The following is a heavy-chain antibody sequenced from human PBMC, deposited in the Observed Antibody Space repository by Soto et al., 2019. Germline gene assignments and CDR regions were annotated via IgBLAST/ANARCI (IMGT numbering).Heavy chain of an antibody. Sequence: GGSLKLSCAASGLTFRSYWMHWVRQAPGKGLVWVSRINTDGSVAMYVDSVKGRFTISRDNAKNTLFLHMSSLRAEDTAVYYCVRDMQLWRLDSWGQGVMVTVSS. D-gene: IGHD2-21*01. CDR2: INTDGSVA. V-gene: IGHV3-74*03. J-gene: IGHJ4*02. CDR3: VRDMQLWRLDS. CDR1: GLTFRSYW.